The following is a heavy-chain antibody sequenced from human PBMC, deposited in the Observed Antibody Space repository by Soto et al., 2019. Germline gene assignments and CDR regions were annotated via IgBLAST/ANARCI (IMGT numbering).Heavy chain of an antibody. CDR2: IYHSGST. Sequence: SETLCLTCAFSGGSISSSYWWNCFRQPPVKGLGWIGKIYHSGSTNYNPSLKNRVTISVDKSNNQFSLRLSSVTAADTAVYFCVTSLNYDSWRDGGRHYYFDYWGQGTLVTVSS. V-gene: IGHV4-4*02. CDR1: GGSISSSYW. CDR3: VTSLNYDSWRDGGRHYYFDY. J-gene: IGHJ4*02. D-gene: IGHD3-3*01.